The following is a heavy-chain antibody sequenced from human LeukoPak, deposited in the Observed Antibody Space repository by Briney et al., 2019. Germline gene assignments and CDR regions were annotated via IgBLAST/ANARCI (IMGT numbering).Heavy chain of an antibody. Sequence: GGSLRLSCAASGFTISSNYMSWVRQAPGEGLGWGSVIYSGGSTYYADSVKGRVTISRDNSKNTLYLQMNSLRAEDTAVYYCARDGRYGDAFDIWGQGTMVTVSS. D-gene: IGHD1-1*01. CDR2: IYSGGST. CDR1: GFTISSNY. V-gene: IGHV3-66*01. J-gene: IGHJ3*02. CDR3: ARDGRYGDAFDI.